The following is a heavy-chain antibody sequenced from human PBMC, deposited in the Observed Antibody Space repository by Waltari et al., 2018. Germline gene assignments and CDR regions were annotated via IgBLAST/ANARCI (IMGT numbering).Heavy chain of an antibody. CDR2: IYTRGGT. CDR3: ARGTAGPRRCGEMDPGGMDV. V-gene: IGHV4-61*02. D-gene: IGHD3-10*01. Sequence: QVQLQESGPGLVKPSQTLSLTCTVSGGSISSGSYYWSWIRQPAGKGLEWIGRIYTRGGTNYNPSLKSRVTISVDTSKNQFSLKLSSVTAADTAVYYCARGTAGPRRCGEMDPGGMDVWGQGTTVTVSS. CDR1: GGSISSGSYY. J-gene: IGHJ6*02.